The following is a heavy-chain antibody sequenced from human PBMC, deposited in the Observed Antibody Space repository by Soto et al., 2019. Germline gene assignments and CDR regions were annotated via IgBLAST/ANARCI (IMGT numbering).Heavy chain of an antibody. D-gene: IGHD3-10*01. CDR3: ARWLGPPHAFDI. CDR2: IIPIFGTA. J-gene: IGHJ3*02. Sequence: ASVKVSCKASGGTFSSYAISWVRQAPGQGLEWMGGIIPIFGTANYAQKFQGRVTITADESTSTAYMELSSLRSEDTAVYYCARWLGPPHAFDIWGQGTMVTVSS. CDR1: GGTFSSYA. V-gene: IGHV1-69*13.